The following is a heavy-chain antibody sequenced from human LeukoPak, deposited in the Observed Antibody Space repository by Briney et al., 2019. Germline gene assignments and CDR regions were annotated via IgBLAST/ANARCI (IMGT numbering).Heavy chain of an antibody. CDR3: ATDYGDSAGDHYFDY. J-gene: IGHJ4*02. D-gene: IGHD4-17*01. Sequence: SETLSLTCTVSGASITDYYWSWIRQPAGKGLEFIGRIYISGSTNYNPSLKSRVTLSLDTSKNQFSLKLRSVTAADTAVYYCATDYGDSAGDHYFDYWGQGTLVTVSS. CDR1: GASITDYY. CDR2: IYISGST. V-gene: IGHV4-4*07.